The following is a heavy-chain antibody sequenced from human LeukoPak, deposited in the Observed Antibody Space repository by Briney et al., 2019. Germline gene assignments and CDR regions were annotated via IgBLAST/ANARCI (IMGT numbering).Heavy chain of an antibody. J-gene: IGHJ6*03. Sequence: PETLSDTCTVPGGSISSSSYYSGWIRQPPGKGLEGIGSIYYSGSTYYNPSLKSRVTISVDTSKNQFSLKLSSVTAADTAVYYCARAPYYDYYMDVWGKGTTVTVS. CDR3: ARAPYYDYYMDV. CDR1: GGSISSSSYY. CDR2: IYYSGST. V-gene: IGHV4-39*01.